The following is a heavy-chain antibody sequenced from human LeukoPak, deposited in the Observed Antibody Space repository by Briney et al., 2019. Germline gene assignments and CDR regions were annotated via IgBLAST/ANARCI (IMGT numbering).Heavy chain of an antibody. CDR3: AKWRAPTNGYGHGLHI. CDR1: GFTFSSYA. CDR2: ISGDGGST. D-gene: IGHD5-12*01. J-gene: IGHJ3*02. V-gene: IGHV3-23*01. Sequence: GGSLRLSCTASGFTFSSYAMSWVRQAPGRGLEWVSIISGDGGSTYYADSVKGRFTISRDNARNTLYLQMNSLRAEDTAVYHCAKWRAPTNGYGHGLHIWGQGTMVTVSS.